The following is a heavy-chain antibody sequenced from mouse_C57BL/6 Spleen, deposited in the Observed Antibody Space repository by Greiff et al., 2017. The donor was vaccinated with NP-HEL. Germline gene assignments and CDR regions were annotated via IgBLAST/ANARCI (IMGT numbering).Heavy chain of an antibody. Sequence: VQLQQSGAELVRPGASVKLSCPASGFNIKDDYMHWVKRRPEQGRRWIGGIDPENGDTDYASKFQGKATITADTSSNTAYLQLSSLTSEDTAVYYCTTPFFYYGSSYGAMDYWGQGTSVTVSS. CDR3: TTPFFYYGSSYGAMDY. J-gene: IGHJ4*01. V-gene: IGHV14-4*01. CDR2: IDPENGDT. CDR1: GFNIKDDY. D-gene: IGHD1-1*01.